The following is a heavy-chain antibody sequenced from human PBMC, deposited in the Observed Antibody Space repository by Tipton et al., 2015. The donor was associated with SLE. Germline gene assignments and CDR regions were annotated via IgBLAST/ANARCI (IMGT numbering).Heavy chain of an antibody. J-gene: IGHJ6*02. V-gene: IGHV4-59*01. CDR3: AATFTAARGMDV. CDR1: GGSISSYY. D-gene: IGHD3-16*01. Sequence: LRLSCTVSGGSISSYYWSWIRQPPGKGLEWIGYIYYSGSTNYNPSLKSRVTISVDTSKNQFSLKLSSVTAADTAVYYCAATFTAARGMDVWGQGPTV. CDR2: IYYSGST.